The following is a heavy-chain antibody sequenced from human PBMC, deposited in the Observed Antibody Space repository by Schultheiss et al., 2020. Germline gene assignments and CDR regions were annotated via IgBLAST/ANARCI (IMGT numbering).Heavy chain of an antibody. CDR3: ARYENREWFVD. V-gene: IGHV3-48*04. J-gene: IGHJ4*02. D-gene: IGHD3-3*01. Sequence: GGSLRLSCAASGFTFSSYSMNWVRQAPGKGLEWVSYISSSGSTIYYADSVKGRFTISRDNAKNSLYLQMNSLRAEDTAVYYCARYENREWFVDWGQGTLVTVSS. CDR2: ISSSGSTI. CDR1: GFTFSSYS.